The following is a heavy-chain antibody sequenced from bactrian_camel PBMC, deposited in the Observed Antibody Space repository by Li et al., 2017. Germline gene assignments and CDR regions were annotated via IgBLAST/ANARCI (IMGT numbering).Heavy chain of an antibody. CDR3: ATGGLDAVVVAVPRFAY. Sequence: QVQLVESGGGSVQAGGSLRLSCAASAVVYTSYCMGWFRQTPGNEREEVATVDSDGITSYRDSVKGRFTISKDNAKNTLYLQMNNVKIEDTAMYYCATGGLDAVVVAVPRFAYRGQGTQVTVST. D-gene: IGHD1*01. V-gene: IGHV3S14*01. J-gene: IGHJ4*01. CDR1: AVVYTSYC. CDR2: VDSDGIT.